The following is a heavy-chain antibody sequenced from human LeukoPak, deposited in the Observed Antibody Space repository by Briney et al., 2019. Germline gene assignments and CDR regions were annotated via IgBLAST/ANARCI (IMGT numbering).Heavy chain of an antibody. CDR3: AKRITEAAGIYFDS. V-gene: IGHV3-23*01. CDR1: GFSFSSCA. CDR2: IYGGGTNT. Sequence: GGSLRLSCAASGFSFSSCAMSWVRQAPGKGLEWVSTIYGGGTNTFYADSVKGRFTISRDDSKNMQFLEMDSLRPEDTAVYFCAKRITEAAGIYFDSWGQGTLVTVSS. D-gene: IGHD6-19*01. J-gene: IGHJ4*02.